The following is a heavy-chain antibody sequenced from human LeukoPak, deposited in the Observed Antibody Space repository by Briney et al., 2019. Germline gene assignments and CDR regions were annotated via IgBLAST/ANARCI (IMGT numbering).Heavy chain of an antibody. D-gene: IGHD4-11*01. CDR3: ARAPHYSNYGPYYYGMDV. CDR2: ISSSSSYT. CDR1: GFTFSSYA. Sequence: GGSLRLSCTASGFTFSSYAMSWVRQAPGKGLEWVSYISSSSSYTNYADSVKGRFTISRDNAKNSLYLQMNSLRAEDTAVYYCARAPHYSNYGPYYYGMDVWGQGTTVTVSS. J-gene: IGHJ6*02. V-gene: IGHV3-21*05.